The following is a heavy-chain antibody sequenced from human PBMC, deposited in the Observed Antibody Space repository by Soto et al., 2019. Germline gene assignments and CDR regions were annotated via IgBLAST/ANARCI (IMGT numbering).Heavy chain of an antibody. D-gene: IGHD3-9*01. CDR1: GFTFSSYA. CDR2: ISSSGGSI. V-gene: IGHV3-23*01. Sequence: LRLSCAASGFTFSSYAMSWVRQAPGKGLEWVSAISSSGGSIYYADSVKGRFTISRDNAKNTLYLQMNSLRAEDTAVYYCARDRTSADWLLSVLTNWGQGTLVTVSS. CDR3: ARDRTSADWLLSVLTN. J-gene: IGHJ4*02.